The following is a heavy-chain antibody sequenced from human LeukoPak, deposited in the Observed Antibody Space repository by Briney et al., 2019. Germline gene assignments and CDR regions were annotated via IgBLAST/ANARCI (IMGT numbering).Heavy chain of an antibody. V-gene: IGHV3-15*01. CDR3: TTSRRPDAFDI. Sequence: GGSLRLSCAASGFTFSSYEMSWVRQAPGKGLEWVGRIKSKTDGGTTDYAAPVKGRFTISRDDSKNTLYLQMNSLKTEDTAVYYCTTSRRPDAFDIWGQGTMVTVSS. CDR2: IKSKTDGGTT. D-gene: IGHD6-25*01. J-gene: IGHJ3*02. CDR1: GFTFSSYE.